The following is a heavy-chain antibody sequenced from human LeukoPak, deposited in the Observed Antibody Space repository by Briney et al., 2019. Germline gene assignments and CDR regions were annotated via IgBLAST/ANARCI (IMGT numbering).Heavy chain of an antibody. CDR2: INHSGST. CDR3: ARRDWVTVDAFDI. D-gene: IGHD3-9*01. V-gene: IGHV4-28*01. CDR1: GYSISSSNW. J-gene: IGHJ3*02. Sequence: SDTLSLTCAVSGYSISSSNWWGWIRQPPGKGLEWIGEINHSGSTNYNPSLKSRVTISVDTSKNQFSLKLSSVTAADTAVYYCARRDWVTVDAFDIWGQGTMVTVSS.